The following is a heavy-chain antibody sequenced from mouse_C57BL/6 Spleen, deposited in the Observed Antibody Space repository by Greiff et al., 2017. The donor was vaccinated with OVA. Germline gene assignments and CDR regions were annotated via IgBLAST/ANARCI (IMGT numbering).Heavy chain of an antibody. J-gene: IGHJ3*01. D-gene: IGHD2-4*01. CDR3: ARYDYAFAY. CDR1: GYTFTSYW. Sequence: QVQLQQPGAELVMPGASVKLSCKASGYTFTSYWMHWVKQRPGKGLEWIGQIYPGDGDTNYNGKFKGKATLTADKSSSTAYMQLSSLTSEDSAVYFCARYDYAFAYWGQGTLVTVSA. V-gene: IGHV1-80*01. CDR2: IYPGDGDT.